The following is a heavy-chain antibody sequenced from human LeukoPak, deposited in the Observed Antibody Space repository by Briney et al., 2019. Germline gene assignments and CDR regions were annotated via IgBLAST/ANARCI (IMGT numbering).Heavy chain of an antibody. CDR2: IYYSGST. CDR1: GGSISSYY. Sequence: SETLSLTCTVSGGSISSYYWNWIRQPPGNGLEWIGYIYYSGSTNYNPSLKSRVTISVDTSKNQFSLKLSSVTAADTAVYYCARLYSSSWYSGYYYGMDVWGQGTTVPVSS. V-gene: IGHV4-59*01. D-gene: IGHD6-13*01. J-gene: IGHJ6*02. CDR3: ARLYSSSWYSGYYYGMDV.